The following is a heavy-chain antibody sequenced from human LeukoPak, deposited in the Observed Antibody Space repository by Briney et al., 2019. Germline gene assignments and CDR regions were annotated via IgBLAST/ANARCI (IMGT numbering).Heavy chain of an antibody. J-gene: IGHJ5*02. D-gene: IGHD6-13*01. V-gene: IGHV3-74*01. CDR2: INTDGSST. CDR3: ARESGIAAALDL. Sequence: GGSLRLSCAASGFTFSSYWMHWLRQAPGKGLVWVSRINTDGSSTSYAVSVKGRFTISRDNAKNTLYLQMNSLRAEDTAVYYCARESGIAAALDLWGQGTLVTVSS. CDR1: GFTFSSYW.